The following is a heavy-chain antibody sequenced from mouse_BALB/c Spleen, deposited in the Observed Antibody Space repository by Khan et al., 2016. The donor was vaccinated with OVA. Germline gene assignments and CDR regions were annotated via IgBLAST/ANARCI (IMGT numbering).Heavy chain of an antibody. D-gene: IGHD2-10*01. V-gene: IGHV9-3-1*01. Sequence: QIQLVQSGPELKKPGETVKISCKASGYSFTNYGINWVKQSPGKALKWVGWINTYTGEPTYADDFKGRFAFSLETSANTAYLQINILNNEDTATYYCSRPPYFSYTLDYWGQGTSVTVSA. CDR1: GYSFTNYG. CDR3: SRPPYFSYTLDY. J-gene: IGHJ4*01. CDR2: INTYTGEP.